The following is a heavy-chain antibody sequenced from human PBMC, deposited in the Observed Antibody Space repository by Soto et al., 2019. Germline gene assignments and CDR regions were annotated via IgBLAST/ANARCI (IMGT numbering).Heavy chain of an antibody. D-gene: IGHD3-10*01. V-gene: IGHV4-39*01. Sequence: SETLSLTCTVSGGSISSSSYYWGWIRQPPGKGLEWIGSIYYSGSTYYNPSLKSRVTISVDTSKNQFSLKLSSVTAADTAVYYCARNRRFGESGYNWFDPWGQGTLVTVSS. CDR3: ARNRRFGESGYNWFDP. CDR1: GGSISSSSYY. CDR2: IYYSGST. J-gene: IGHJ5*02.